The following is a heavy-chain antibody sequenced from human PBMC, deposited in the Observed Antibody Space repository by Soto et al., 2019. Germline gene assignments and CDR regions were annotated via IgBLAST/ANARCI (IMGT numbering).Heavy chain of an antibody. CDR2: ISAYNGNT. CDR3: ARKPTGPAVNLINYFDY. Sequence: QVQLVQSGAEVKKPGASVKVSCKASGYTFTSYGISWVRQAPGQGLEWMGWISAYNGNTNYAQKLQGRVTMTTDTSTSTAYMELRSLRSADTAVYYCARKPTGPAVNLINYFDYWGQGTLVTVSS. J-gene: IGHJ4*02. CDR1: GYTFTSYG. D-gene: IGHD1-1*01. V-gene: IGHV1-18*01.